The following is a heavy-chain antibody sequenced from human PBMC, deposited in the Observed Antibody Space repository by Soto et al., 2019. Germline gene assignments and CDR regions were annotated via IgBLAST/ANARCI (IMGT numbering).Heavy chain of an antibody. V-gene: IGHV3-23*01. Sequence: AGGSLRLSCAASGFTFSSYAMSWVRQAPGKGLEWASAISRSGGSTYYADSVKGRFTISRDNSKNTLYLQMNSLRAEDTAVYYCARGGLRYFDYWGQGTLVTVSS. J-gene: IGHJ4*02. CDR3: ARGGLRYFDY. CDR1: GFTFSSYA. D-gene: IGHD5-12*01. CDR2: ISRSGGST.